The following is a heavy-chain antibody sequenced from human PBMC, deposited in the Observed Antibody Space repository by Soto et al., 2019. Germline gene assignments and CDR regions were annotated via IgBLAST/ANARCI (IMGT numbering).Heavy chain of an antibody. CDR3: ARDGPHISIFGYGDY. CDR1: GFTFSNYV. J-gene: IGHJ4*02. Sequence: GRSLRLSCAASGFTFSNYVLHWVRQAPGQGLGGGAHISSDGYKTYDADSVKGRFTISRDNFRNSLFLQMSSLKTADTAVYYCARDGPHISIFGYGDYWGQGSLVTVSS. CDR2: ISSDGYKT. V-gene: IGHV3-30-3*01. D-gene: IGHD3-3*01.